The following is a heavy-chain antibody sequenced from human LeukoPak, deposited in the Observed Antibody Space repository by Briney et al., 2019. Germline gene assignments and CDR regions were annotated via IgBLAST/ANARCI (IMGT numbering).Heavy chain of an antibody. CDR1: GFTFSSYG. V-gene: IGHV3-30*18. CDR2: ISYDGSNK. J-gene: IGHJ4*02. CDR3: AKDVGGGVATHTSKFDY. D-gene: IGHD5-12*01. Sequence: PGGSLRLSCAASGFTFSSYGMHWVRQAPGKGLEWVAVISYDGSNKYYADSVKGRFTISRDNSKNTLYLQMNSLRAEDTAVYYCAKDVGGGVATHTSKFDYRGQGTLVTVSS.